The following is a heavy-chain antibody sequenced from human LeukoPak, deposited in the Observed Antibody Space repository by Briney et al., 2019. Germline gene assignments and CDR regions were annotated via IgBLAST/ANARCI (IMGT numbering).Heavy chain of an antibody. CDR2: TYSGGNT. CDR1: GFTVSSNY. J-gene: IGHJ4*02. Sequence: PGGSLRLSCAASGFTVSSNYMSWVRQAPGKGLEWVSVTYSGGNTYYADSVKGRFTISSDNAKNSLYLQMNSLRAEDTAVYYCATSGGYSYGHDRSFFDYWGQGTLVTVSS. D-gene: IGHD5-18*01. CDR3: ATSGGYSYGHDRSFFDY. V-gene: IGHV3-53*01.